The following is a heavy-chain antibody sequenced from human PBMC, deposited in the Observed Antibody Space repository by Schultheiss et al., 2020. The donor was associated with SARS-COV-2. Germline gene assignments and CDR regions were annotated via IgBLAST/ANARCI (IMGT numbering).Heavy chain of an antibody. J-gene: IGHJ6*02. D-gene: IGHD3-22*01. CDR3: ARDWVGYYDSSEAYGMDV. CDR1: GGSISSGGYY. Sequence: SETLSLTCTVSGGSISSGGYYWSWIRQHPGKGLEWIGYIYYSGSTNYNPSLKSRVTISVDTSKNQFSLKLSSVTAADTAVYYCARDWVGYYDSSEAYGMDVWGQGTTVTVSS. CDR2: IYYSGST. V-gene: IGHV4-61*08.